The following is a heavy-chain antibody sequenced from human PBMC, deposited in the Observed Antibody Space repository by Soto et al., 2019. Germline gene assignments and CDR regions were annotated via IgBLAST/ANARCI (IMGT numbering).Heavy chain of an antibody. V-gene: IGHV1-69*13. J-gene: IGHJ6*02. D-gene: IGHD1-20*01. CDR2: IIPIFGTP. CDR3: ARSPGITGTRASQYAMDV. CDR1: GDTFSTFA. Sequence: SVKVSCKASGDTFSTFAISWVRQAPGQGLEWMGGIIPIFGTPDYAQHFPGRVTISADESTKTAYLELSSLRPEDTAVYYCARSPGITGTRASQYAMDVWGQGTRVTVSS.